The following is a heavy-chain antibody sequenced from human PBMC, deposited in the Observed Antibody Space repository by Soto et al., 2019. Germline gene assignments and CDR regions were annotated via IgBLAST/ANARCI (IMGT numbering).Heavy chain of an antibody. J-gene: IGHJ4*02. CDR1: GGSISSYY. CDR2: IYYSGST. D-gene: IGHD3-10*02. Sequence: QVQLQESGPGLVKPSETLSLTCTVSGGSISSYYWSWIRQPPGKGLEWIGYIYYSGSTNYNPSLKSRVTISVDTSKNQFSLKLSSVTAADTAVYYCARHTTLEGLYFDYWGQGTLVTVSS. V-gene: IGHV4-59*08. CDR3: ARHTTLEGLYFDY.